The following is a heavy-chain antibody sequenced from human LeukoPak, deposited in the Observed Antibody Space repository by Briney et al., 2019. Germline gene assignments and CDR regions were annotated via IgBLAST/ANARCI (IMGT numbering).Heavy chain of an antibody. V-gene: IGHV4-34*01. J-gene: IGHJ4*02. D-gene: IGHD3-22*01. Sequence: SETLSLTCAVYGGSFSGYYWSWIRQPPGKGLEWIGEINHSGSTNYNPSLKSRVTISVDTSKNQFSLKLSSVTAADTAVYYCARFLDYDSSGPIDYWGQGTLVTVSS. CDR1: GGSFSGYY. CDR2: INHSGST. CDR3: ARFLDYDSSGPIDY.